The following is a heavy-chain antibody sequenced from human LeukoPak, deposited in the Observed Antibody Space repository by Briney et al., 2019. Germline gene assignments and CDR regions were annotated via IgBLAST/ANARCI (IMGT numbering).Heavy chain of an antibody. CDR1: GYTFTSYG. D-gene: IGHD2-2*01. J-gene: IGHJ4*02. CDR2: ISAYNGNT. CDR3: ARDDCSSASCYLAY. Sequence: GASVKVSCKASGYTFTSYGISWVRQAPGQGLEWMGWISAYNGNTNSAQKFQGRCTMTTDTSTSTVYMELRSLRSDDTAVYYCARDDCSSASCYLAYWGQGTLVTVSS. V-gene: IGHV1-18*01.